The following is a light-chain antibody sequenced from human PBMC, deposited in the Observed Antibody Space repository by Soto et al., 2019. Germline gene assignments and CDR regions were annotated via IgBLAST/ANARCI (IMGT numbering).Light chain of an antibody. CDR2: GAS. J-gene: IGKJ5*01. Sequence: EIVMTQSPATLSVSPGERATLSCRASQSVSSNLAWYQQIPGQSPRLLIYGASTRATGIPARFSGSGSGTEFTLSISSLQSEDFAVYYCQQYSKWPPITFGQGTRLEIK. CDR3: QQYSKWPPIT. V-gene: IGKV3-15*01. CDR1: QSVSSN.